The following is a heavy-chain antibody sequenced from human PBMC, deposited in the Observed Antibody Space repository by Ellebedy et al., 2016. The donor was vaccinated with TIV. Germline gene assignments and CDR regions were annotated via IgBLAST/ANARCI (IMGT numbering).Heavy chain of an antibody. J-gene: IGHJ2*01. V-gene: IGHV3-11*01. D-gene: IGHD1-26*01. Sequence: GESLKISCAASGFTFSDYYMSWIRQAPGKGLEWVSYISSSGSTIYYADSVKGRFTISRDNSKNTLYLQMNSLRAEDTAVYYCAKLRGATGSWYFDLWGRGTLVPVSS. CDR2: ISSSGSTI. CDR3: AKLRGATGSWYFDL. CDR1: GFTFSDYY.